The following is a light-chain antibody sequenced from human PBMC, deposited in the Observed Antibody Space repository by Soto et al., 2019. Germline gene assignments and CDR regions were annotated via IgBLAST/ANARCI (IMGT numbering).Light chain of an antibody. CDR3: SSYAGSNNLV. V-gene: IGLV2-8*01. CDR2: EVS. CDR1: SSDVGGYNY. Sequence: QSALTQPPSASGSPGQSVTISCTGTSSDVGGYNYVSWYQQHPGKAPKLMIYEVSKRPSGVPDRFSGSKSGNTASLTVSGLQAEDEADYYCSSYAGSNNLVFGGGTNVTVL. J-gene: IGLJ2*01.